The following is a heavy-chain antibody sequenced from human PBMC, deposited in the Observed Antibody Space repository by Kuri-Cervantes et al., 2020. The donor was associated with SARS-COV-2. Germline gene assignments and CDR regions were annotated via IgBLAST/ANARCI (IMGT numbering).Heavy chain of an antibody. CDR3: ARAGYSSSWDYYYYYYMDV. J-gene: IGHJ6*03. CDR1: GGSISSGDYY. D-gene: IGHD6-13*01. CDR2: IYYSGST. Sequence: SETLSLTCSVSGGSISSGDYYWSWIRQPPGKGLEWIGYIYYSGSTNYNPSLKSRVTISVDTSKNQFSLKLSSVTAADTAVYYCARAGYSSSWDYYYYYYMDVWGKGTTVTVSS. V-gene: IGHV4-61*08.